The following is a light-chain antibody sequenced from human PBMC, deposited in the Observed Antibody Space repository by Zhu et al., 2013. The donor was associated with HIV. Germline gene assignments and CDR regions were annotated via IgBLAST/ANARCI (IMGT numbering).Light chain of an antibody. CDR2: DAS. Sequence: DIQMTQSPSTLSTSTGTRVIVTCRASQNVGVWLAWYQQKPGKAPKLLIYDASTLQVGVPRRFSGAGSGTNFTLTIRSLQPDDSAVYYCQQYYSFSLNFGGGTRVEV. CDR1: QNVGVW. V-gene: IGKV1-5*01. J-gene: IGKJ4*01. CDR3: QQYYSFSLN.